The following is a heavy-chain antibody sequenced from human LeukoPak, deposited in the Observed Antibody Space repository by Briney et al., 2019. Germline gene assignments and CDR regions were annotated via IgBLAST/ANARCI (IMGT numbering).Heavy chain of an antibody. J-gene: IGHJ3*02. CDR3: ETYYYDSSGPQWRAFDI. CDR2: INHSGST. V-gene: IGHV4-34*01. CDR1: GGSFSGYY. D-gene: IGHD3-22*01. Sequence: SETLSLTCAVYGGSFSGYYWSWIRQPPGKGLEWIGKINHSGSTNYDPSLKSRVTISVDTSKNQFSLKLSSVTAADTAVYYCETYYYDSSGPQWRAFDIWGQGTMVTVSS.